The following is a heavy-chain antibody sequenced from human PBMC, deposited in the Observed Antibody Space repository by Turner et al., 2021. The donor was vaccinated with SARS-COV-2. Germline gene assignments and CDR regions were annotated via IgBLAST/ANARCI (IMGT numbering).Heavy chain of an antibody. D-gene: IGHD6-6*01. CDR1: GASITNHY. J-gene: IGHJ6*02. Sequence: QVQLQESGPGPVKPSETLARNCPVPGASITNHYRTWVRQPPGKGLEWIGHVYHSVSASDNRTLRSRVTNSVDTSKTQFSLRLTSVTAADTAVYYCARRRQLDAYYIYGMDVWGQGTTVTVSS. CDR2: VYHSVSA. V-gene: IGHV4-4*08. CDR3: ARRRQLDAYYIYGMDV.